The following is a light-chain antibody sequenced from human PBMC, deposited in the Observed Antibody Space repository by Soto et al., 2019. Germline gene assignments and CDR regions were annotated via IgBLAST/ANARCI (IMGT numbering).Light chain of an antibody. CDR1: QSVRSN. Sequence: EIVMTQSPATLSVSPGERATLSCRANQSVRSNLAWYQQKPGQAPRLLIFGAFTRATGIPARFSGSGSGTQFTLTISSLQSEDFAVYYCHQYSGTPYTFGQGTKLQIK. CDR3: HQYSGTPYT. J-gene: IGKJ2*01. CDR2: GAF. V-gene: IGKV3-15*01.